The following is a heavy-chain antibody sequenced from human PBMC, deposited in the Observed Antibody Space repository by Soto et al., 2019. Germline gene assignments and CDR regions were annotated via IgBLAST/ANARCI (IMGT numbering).Heavy chain of an antibody. CDR2: IYWDDDK. CDR3: AHIGITTWFTY. CDR1: GFSPSTRGVG. V-gene: IGHV2-5*05. Sequence: QITLKESGPPLVKPTQTLTLTCTFSGFSPSTRGVGVGWIRQPPGKALEWLALIYWDDDKRYGPSLKSRLTITKDTSKNQVVLTMANMDPVDTATYYCAHIGITTWFTYWGQGTLVTVSS. D-gene: IGHD3-10*01. J-gene: IGHJ4*02.